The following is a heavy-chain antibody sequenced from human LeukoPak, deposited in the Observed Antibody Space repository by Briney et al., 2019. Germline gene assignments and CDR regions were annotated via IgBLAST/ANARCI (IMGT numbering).Heavy chain of an antibody. CDR1: GGSISSYY. CDR3: ARDVVPAAFYYYMDV. CDR2: IYTSGST. D-gene: IGHD2-2*01. Sequence: PSETLSLTCTVSGGSISSYYWSWIRQPAGKGLEWIGRIYTSGSTNYNPSLKSRVTMSVDTSKNQFSLKLSSVTAADTAVYYCARDVVPAAFYYYMDVWGKGTTVTVSS. J-gene: IGHJ6*03. V-gene: IGHV4-4*07.